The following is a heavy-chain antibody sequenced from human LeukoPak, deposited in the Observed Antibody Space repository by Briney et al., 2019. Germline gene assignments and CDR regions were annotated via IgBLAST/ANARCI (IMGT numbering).Heavy chain of an antibody. V-gene: IGHV1-69*06. J-gene: IGHJ4*02. CDR3: ARSRNLIGNHYYGSGSYYRLDY. CDR1: GGTFSSYA. D-gene: IGHD3-10*01. CDR2: IIPIFGTA. Sequence: GGSVKVSCKASGGTFSSYAISWVRQAPGQGLEWMGGIIPIFGTANYAQKFQGRVTITADKSTSTAYMELSSLRSEDTAVYYCARSRNLIGNHYYGSGSYYRLDYWGQGTLVTVSS.